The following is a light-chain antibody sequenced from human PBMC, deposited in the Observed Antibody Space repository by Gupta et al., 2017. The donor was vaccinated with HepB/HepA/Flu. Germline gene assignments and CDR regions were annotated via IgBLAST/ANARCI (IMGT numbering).Light chain of an antibody. J-gene: IGKJ2*03. CDR1: QSVLYSSNNKNN. V-gene: IGKV4-1*01. CDR2: WAS. CDR3: QQDYSTPRS. Sequence: DIVMTQSPDSLAVSLGERATINCKSSQSVLYSSNNKNNLAWFQQKPGQPPKLLIYWASTRESGVPDRFSGSGSGTDFTLTISSLQAEDVAVYYCQQDYSTPRSCGQGTKLEIK.